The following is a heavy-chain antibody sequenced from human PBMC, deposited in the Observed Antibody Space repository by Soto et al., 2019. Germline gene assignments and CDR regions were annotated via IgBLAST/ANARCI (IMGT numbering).Heavy chain of an antibody. CDR3: ARDITPGKSAFDFDS. CDR2: ISAYNGNT. CDR1: GYTFTSYG. D-gene: IGHD1-20*01. J-gene: IGHJ4*02. V-gene: IGHV1-18*04. Sequence: QVQLVQSGAEVKKPGASVKVSCKASGYTFTSYGISWVRQAPGQGREWMGWISAYNGNTNYAQNLQGRVTMTTDTSTSTAYMELRSMRSDVTAVYYCARDITPGKSAFDFDSWGQGTLVTVYS.